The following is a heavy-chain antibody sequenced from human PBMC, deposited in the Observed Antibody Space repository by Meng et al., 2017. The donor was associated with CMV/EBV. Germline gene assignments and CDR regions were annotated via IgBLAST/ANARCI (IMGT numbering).Heavy chain of an antibody. CDR2: ISSSSSYI. V-gene: IGHV3-21*01. Sequence: GGSLRLSCAASGFTFSSYSMNWVRQAPGKGLEWVSSISSSSSYIYYADSVKGRFTISRDNAKNSLYLQMNSLRAEDTAVYYCARDLRSSWYERGTYYYYGMDVWGQGTTVTVSS. CDR3: ARDLRSSWYERGTYYYYGMDV. CDR1: GFTFSSYS. D-gene: IGHD6-13*01. J-gene: IGHJ6*02.